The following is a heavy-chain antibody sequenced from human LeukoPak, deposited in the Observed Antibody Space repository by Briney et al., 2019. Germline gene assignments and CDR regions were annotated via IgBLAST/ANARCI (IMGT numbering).Heavy chain of an antibody. CDR1: GFTISTST. V-gene: IGHV3-7*01. CDR2: MKEDGSEI. D-gene: IGHD5-18*01. J-gene: IGHJ5*02. CDR3: ARGGYSYFAS. Sequence: PGGSLRLSCAASGFTISTSTMSWVRQAPGKGLEWVAKMKEDGSEISYVDSVKGRFTISRDNAKNLMFLQMSSLRAEDTAVYYCARGGYSYFASWGQGTLVTVSS.